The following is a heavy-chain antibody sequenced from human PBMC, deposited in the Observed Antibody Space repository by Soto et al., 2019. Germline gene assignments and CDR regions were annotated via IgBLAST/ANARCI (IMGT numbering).Heavy chain of an antibody. V-gene: IGHV4-59*01. J-gene: IGHJ4*02. CDR2: VYYSGNT. CDR3: ARAKYSSGWYNF. CDR1: GGSISSYY. D-gene: IGHD6-19*01. Sequence: PSETLSLTCTVSGGSISSYYWNWIRQPPGKGLEWIGYVYYSGNTEYNPSLKSRVTISVDTSKNQFSLKLSSVTAADTAVYYCARAKYSSGWYNFWGQGTLVTVSS.